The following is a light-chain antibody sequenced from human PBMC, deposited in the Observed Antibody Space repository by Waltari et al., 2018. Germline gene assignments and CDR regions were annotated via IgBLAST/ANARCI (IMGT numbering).Light chain of an antibody. V-gene: IGKV1-5*03. CDR3: QQYNSYSLLS. J-gene: IGKJ4*01. CDR1: QSISKW. CDR2: KAS. Sequence: IRMTQSPSPLAASVGSRVIVSCRGSQSISKWLSWYQQKPGKAPKLLIYKASTLESGVPSRFSGSGSGTEFTLTISSLQPEDFATYYCQQYNSYSLLSFGGGTKVEIK.